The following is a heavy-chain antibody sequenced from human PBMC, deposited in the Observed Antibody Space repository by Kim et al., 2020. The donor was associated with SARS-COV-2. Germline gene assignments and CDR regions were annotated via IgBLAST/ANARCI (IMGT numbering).Heavy chain of an antibody. CDR3: AKDFGSYDYVWGSPDP. CDR2: ISYDGSNK. D-gene: IGHD3-16*01. V-gene: IGHV3-30*18. Sequence: GGSLRLSCAASGFTFSSYGMHWVRQAPGKGLEWVAVISYDGSNKYYADSVKGRFTISRDNSKNTLYLQMNSLRAEDTAVYYCAKDFGSYDYVWGSPDPWGQGTLVTVSS. J-gene: IGHJ5*02. CDR1: GFTFSSYG.